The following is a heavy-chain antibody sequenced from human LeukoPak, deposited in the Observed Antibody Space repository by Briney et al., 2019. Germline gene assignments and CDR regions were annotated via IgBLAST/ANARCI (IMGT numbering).Heavy chain of an antibody. CDR2: ISSGGNHE. D-gene: IGHD3-3*01. J-gene: IGHJ4*02. V-gene: IGHV3-30*04. CDR1: GFTFGSYV. Sequence: PGGSLRLSCAASGFTFGSYVMHWVRQAPGKGLEWVAVISSGGNHEYCADSVKGRFTISRDNSMNTLYLQMNSLRAEDTAVYYCATDRGWRTSGYYLYYFEYWGQGTLVTYSS. CDR3: ATDRGWRTSGYYLYYFEY.